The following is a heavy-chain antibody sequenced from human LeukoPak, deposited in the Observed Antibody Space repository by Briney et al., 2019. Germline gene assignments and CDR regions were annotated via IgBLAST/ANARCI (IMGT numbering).Heavy chain of an antibody. CDR1: GFTFSNYG. J-gene: IGHJ5*02. D-gene: IGHD5-12*01. V-gene: IGHV3-30*18. CDR2: ISYDGSNK. CDR3: AKDLWLRLPRFDP. Sequence: PGRSLRLSCAASGFTFSNYGMHWVRQAPGKGLEWVAVISYDGSNKYYADSVKGRFTISRDNSKNTLYLQMNSLRAEDTAVYYCAKDLWLRLPRFDPWGQGTLVTVSS.